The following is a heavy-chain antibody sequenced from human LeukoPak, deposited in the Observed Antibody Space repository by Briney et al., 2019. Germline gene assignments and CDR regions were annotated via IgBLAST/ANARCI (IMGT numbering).Heavy chain of an antibody. CDR3: ARDQAGYYYDSSGYYPNWFDP. CDR2: ISSSSSYI. CDR1: GFTFSSYS. V-gene: IGHV3-21*01. J-gene: IGHJ5*02. D-gene: IGHD3-22*01. Sequence: PGGSLRLSCAASGFTFSSYSMNWVRQAPGKRLEWVSSISSSSSYIYYADSLKGRFTISRDNAKNSLYLKMNSLRAEDTAVYYCARDQAGYYYDSSGYYPNWFDPWGQGTLVTVSS.